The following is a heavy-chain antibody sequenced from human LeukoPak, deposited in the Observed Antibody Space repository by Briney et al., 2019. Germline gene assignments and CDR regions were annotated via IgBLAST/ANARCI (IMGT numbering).Heavy chain of an antibody. J-gene: IGHJ4*02. CDR2: FHSSGMT. CDR1: GGSINGFF. D-gene: IGHD2-15*01. CDR3: ARAPSVCGGICPFDW. V-gene: IGHV4-4*07. Sequence: SETLSLTCTVSGGSINGFFWSWIRQAAGEGLEWIVRFHSSGMTNYNPSLKSRVTLSLDTSKNQCSLKLTSVTAADTAVYYCARAPSVCGGICPFDWWGQGNLVTVSS.